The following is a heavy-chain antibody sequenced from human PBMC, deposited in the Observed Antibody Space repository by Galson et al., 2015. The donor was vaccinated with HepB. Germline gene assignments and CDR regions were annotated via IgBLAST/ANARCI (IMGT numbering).Heavy chain of an antibody. CDR3: AKEFSCGGDCYSIYYYYGMDV. Sequence: SLRLSCAASGFTFSSYGMHWVRQAPGKGLEWVAVISYDGSNKYYADSVKGRFTISRDNSKNTLYLQMNSLRAEDTAVYYCAKEFSCGGDCYSIYYYYGMDVWGQGTTVTVSS. J-gene: IGHJ6*02. V-gene: IGHV3-30*18. CDR1: GFTFSSYG. D-gene: IGHD2-21*02. CDR2: ISYDGSNK.